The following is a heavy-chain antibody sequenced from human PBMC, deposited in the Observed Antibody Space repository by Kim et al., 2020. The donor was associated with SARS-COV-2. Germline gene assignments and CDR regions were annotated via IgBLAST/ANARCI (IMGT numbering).Heavy chain of an antibody. J-gene: IGHJ4*02. D-gene: IGHD3-3*01. CDR1: GGSISSGDYY. V-gene: IGHV4-30-4*01. CDR2: IYYSGST. CDR3: ARVRFSITIFGVDTRLFDL. Sequence: SETLSLTCTVSGGSISSGDYYWSWIRQPPGKGLEWIGYIYYSGSTYYNPSLKSRVTISVDTSKNQFSLKLSSVTAADTAVYYCARVRFSITIFGVDTRLFDLWGQGTLVTVSS.